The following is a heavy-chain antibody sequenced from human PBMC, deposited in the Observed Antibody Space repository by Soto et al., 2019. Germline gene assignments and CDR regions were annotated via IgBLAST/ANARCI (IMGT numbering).Heavy chain of an antibody. Sequence: GASVKVSCKASGVTFSSYAISWVRQAPGQGLEWMGGIIPIFGTANYAQKFQGRVTITADESTSTAYMELSSLRSEDTAVYYCARGPHCGGDCYHFDYWGQGTLVTVSS. D-gene: IGHD2-21*02. CDR3: ARGPHCGGDCYHFDY. CDR2: IIPIFGTA. CDR1: GVTFSSYA. V-gene: IGHV1-69*13. J-gene: IGHJ4*02.